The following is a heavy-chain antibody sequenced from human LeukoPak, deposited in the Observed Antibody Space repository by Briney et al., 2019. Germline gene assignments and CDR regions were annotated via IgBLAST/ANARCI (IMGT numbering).Heavy chain of an antibody. CDR1: GYTFTAHD. V-gene: IGHV1-8*03. Sequence: DSVKVSCKASGYTFTAHDINWVRQATGQGLEWMGWMNPNSGNTGYAQKFQGRVTITRNTSTSTAYMELSSLRSEDTAVYYCARRSGWASFDYWGQGTLVTVSS. J-gene: IGHJ4*02. CDR3: ARRSGWASFDY. CDR2: MNPNSGNT. D-gene: IGHD6-19*01.